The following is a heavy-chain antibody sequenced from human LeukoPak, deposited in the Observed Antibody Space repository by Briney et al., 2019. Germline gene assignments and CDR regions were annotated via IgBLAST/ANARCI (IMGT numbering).Heavy chain of an antibody. Sequence: ASVTVSCKASGYTFTGDYMHWVRQAPGQGLEWMGWINPKSGGTNYAQKFQGRVTMTRDTSISTAYMEMSSLRSDDTAVYYCARGLEAGDYWGQGTLVIVSS. V-gene: IGHV1-2*02. J-gene: IGHJ4*02. CDR1: GYTFTGDY. CDR2: INPKSGGT. CDR3: ARGLEAGDY.